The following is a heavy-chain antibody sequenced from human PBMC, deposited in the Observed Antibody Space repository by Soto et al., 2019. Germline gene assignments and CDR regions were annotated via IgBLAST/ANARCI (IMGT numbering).Heavy chain of an antibody. D-gene: IGHD3-16*01. V-gene: IGHV1-46*01. CDR3: ARVGGTEYYYYYYGMDV. J-gene: IGHJ6*02. CDR2: INPSGGST. Sequence: ASVKVSWKASGYTFTSYYMHWVRQAPGQGLEWMGIINPSGGSTSYAQKFQGRVTMTRDTSTSTVYMELSSLRSEDTAVYYCARVGGTEYYYYYYGMDVWGQGTTVTVSS. CDR1: GYTFTSYY.